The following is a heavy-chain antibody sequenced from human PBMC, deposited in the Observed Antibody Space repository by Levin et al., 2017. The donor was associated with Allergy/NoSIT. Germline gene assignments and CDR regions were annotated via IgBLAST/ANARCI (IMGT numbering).Heavy chain of an antibody. CDR1: GYTFTSYY. D-gene: IGHD1-26*01. CDR2: INPSGGST. J-gene: IGHJ4*02. V-gene: IGHV1-46*01. CDR3: ARDIAASWELLDFDY. Sequence: ASVKVSCKASGYTFTSYYMHWVRQAPGQGLEWMGIINPSGGSTSYAQKFQGRVTMTRDTSTSTVYMELSSLRSEDTAVYYCARDIAASWELLDFDYWGQGTLVTVSS.